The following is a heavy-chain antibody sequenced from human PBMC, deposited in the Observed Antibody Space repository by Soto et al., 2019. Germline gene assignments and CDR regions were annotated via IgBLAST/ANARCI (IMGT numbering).Heavy chain of an antibody. CDR1: GFTFSNYA. CDR3: AKGATHYDILTAYNIYYFDY. D-gene: IGHD3-9*01. V-gene: IGHV3-23*01. Sequence: GGSLRLSCAASGFTFSNYAMSWVRQAPGKGLEWVSVIGLLDGSTYYADSVKGRFTISRDNSKNTLYLQMNSLRAEDTAVYYCAKGATHYDILTAYNIYYFDYWGQGTLVTVSS. J-gene: IGHJ4*02. CDR2: IGLLDGST.